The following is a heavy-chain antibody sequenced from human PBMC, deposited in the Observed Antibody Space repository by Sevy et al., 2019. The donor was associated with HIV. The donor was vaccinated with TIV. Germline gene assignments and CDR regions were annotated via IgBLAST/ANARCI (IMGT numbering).Heavy chain of an antibody. CDR1: GFTFSNAW. CDR3: TTAYYYDSSGYYYDAFDI. J-gene: IGHJ3*02. Sequence: GSLRLSCAASGFTFSNAWMSWVRQAPGKGLEWVGRIKSKTDGGTTDYAAPVKGRFTISRDDSKNTLYLQMNSLKTEDTAVYYCTTAYYYDSSGYYYDAFDIWGQGTMVTVSS. D-gene: IGHD3-22*01. CDR2: IKSKTDGGTT. V-gene: IGHV3-15*01.